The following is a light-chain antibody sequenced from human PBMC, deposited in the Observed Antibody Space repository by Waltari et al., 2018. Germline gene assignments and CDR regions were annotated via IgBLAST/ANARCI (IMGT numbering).Light chain of an antibody. J-gene: IGLJ1*01. Sequence: QSVLTQPPSVTGAPGQTVTISCTGGTSNIGAGYDVHWYQQLPGAAPKLLSYSKINRASGVPARFSASKSDSSASLVITGLQADDEADYFCQSYGSSLSGSRVFGPGTQVTVL. CDR2: SKI. CDR3: QSYGSSLSGSRV. CDR1: TSNIGAGYD. V-gene: IGLV1-40*01.